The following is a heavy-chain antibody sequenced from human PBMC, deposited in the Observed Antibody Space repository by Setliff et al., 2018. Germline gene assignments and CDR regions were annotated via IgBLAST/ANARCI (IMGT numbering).Heavy chain of an antibody. CDR3: ARERGDIVTTTSYYYYLDV. V-gene: IGHV1-69*05. CDR2: IIPIFGTT. CDR1: GGTFSNYD. D-gene: IGHD5-12*01. J-gene: IGHJ6*03. Sequence: GASVKVSCKASGGTFSNYDISWVRQAPGQGLEWMGGIIPIFGTTNYAQMFQGRVTITTDESTSTAYMELSSLRSEDTAVYYCARERGDIVTTTSYYYYLDVWGKGTTVTV.